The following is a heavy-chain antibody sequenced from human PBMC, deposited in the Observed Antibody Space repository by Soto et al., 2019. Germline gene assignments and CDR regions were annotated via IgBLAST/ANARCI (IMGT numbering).Heavy chain of an antibody. J-gene: IGHJ3*02. Sequence: GASVKVSCKASGGTFSSYAISWVRQAPGQGLEWMGGIIPIFGTANYAQKFQGRVTITADESTSTAYMELSSLRSEDTAVYYCARERGTVTTWWKGDAFDIWGQGTMVTVSS. CDR1: GGTFSSYA. D-gene: IGHD4-17*01. CDR2: IIPIFGTA. V-gene: IGHV1-69*13. CDR3: ARERGTVTTWWKGDAFDI.